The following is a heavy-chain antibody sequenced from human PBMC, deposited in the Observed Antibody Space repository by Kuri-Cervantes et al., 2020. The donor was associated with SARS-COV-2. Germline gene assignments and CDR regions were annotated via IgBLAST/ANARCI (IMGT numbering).Heavy chain of an antibody. J-gene: IGHJ6*04. D-gene: IGHD4-23*01. Sequence: GSLRLSCTVSGGSISSHYWSWIRQPPGKGLEWIGYIYYSGSTYYNPSLKSRVTISVDTSKNQFSLKLSSVTAADTAVYYCARPGGFLDVWGKGTTVTVSS. V-gene: IGHV4-59*11. CDR3: ARPGGFLDV. CDR2: IYYSGST. CDR1: GGSISSHY.